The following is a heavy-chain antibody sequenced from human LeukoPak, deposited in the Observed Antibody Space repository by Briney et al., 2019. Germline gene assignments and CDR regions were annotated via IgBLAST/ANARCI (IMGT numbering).Heavy chain of an antibody. V-gene: IGHV1-69*04. Sequence: SVKVSCKAPGGTFSSYAISWVRQAPGQGLEWMGRIIPILGIANYAQKFQGRVTITADKSTSTAYMELSSLRSEDTAVYYCARHPGIAVAGFDYWGQGTLVTVSS. CDR3: ARHPGIAVAGFDY. CDR2: IIPILGIA. J-gene: IGHJ4*02. CDR1: GGTFSSYA. D-gene: IGHD6-19*01.